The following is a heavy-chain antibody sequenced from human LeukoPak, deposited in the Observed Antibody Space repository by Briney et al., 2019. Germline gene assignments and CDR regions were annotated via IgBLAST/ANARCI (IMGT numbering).Heavy chain of an antibody. CDR3: ASRSAALLYFDY. J-gene: IGHJ4*02. D-gene: IGHD6-13*01. Sequence: GGSLRLSCTGSAFTFSSYDMHWVRQAPGKGLEWVAIISYNGSNKYYADSVKGRFTISRDNSKNTLYLEMNSLRAEDTAVYYCASRSAALLYFDYWGQGTLVTVSS. CDR2: ISYNGSNK. CDR1: AFTFSSYD. V-gene: IGHV3-30*03.